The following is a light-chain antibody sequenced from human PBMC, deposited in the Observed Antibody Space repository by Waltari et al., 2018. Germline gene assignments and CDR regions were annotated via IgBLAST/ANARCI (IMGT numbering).Light chain of an antibody. CDR3: CSYTGSSTRV. CDR1: SSDVGGYNY. Sequence: QSALTQPASVSGSPGQSITISCTGTSSDVGGYNYVSWYQQHPGKAPKLGIFDVTKRPSGVSNRFSRSKSGTTASLTISGLQAEDEADYYCCSYTGSSTRVFGGGTKLTVL. V-gene: IGLV2-14*01. CDR2: DVT. J-gene: IGLJ3*02.